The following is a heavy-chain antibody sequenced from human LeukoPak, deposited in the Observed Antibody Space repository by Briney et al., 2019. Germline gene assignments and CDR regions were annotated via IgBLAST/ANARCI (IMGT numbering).Heavy chain of an antibody. CDR3: ARGPYYDSSGYYYDY. CDR2: INPNSGGT. D-gene: IGHD3-22*01. Sequence: ASVKVSCKASGYTLTGYYMHWVRQAPGQGLEWMGWINPNSGGTNYAQKFQGRVTMTRDTSISTAYMELSRLRSDDTAVYYCARGPYYDSSGYYYDYWGQGTLVTVSS. V-gene: IGHV1-2*02. CDR1: GYTLTGYY. J-gene: IGHJ4*02.